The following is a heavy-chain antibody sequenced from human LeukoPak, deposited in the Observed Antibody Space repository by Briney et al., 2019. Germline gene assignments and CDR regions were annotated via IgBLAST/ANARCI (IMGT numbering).Heavy chain of an antibody. J-gene: IGHJ4*02. V-gene: IGHV3-53*01. CDR3: ARLYYYVSGTYSRYFDY. CDR2: IYSGGTT. D-gene: IGHD3-10*01. Sequence: PGGSLRLSCAASGFTVSSNYMTWVRQAPGKGLEWVSIIYSGGTTYYAVSVKGRFTISRDNSKNTLYLQMNSLRAEDTAVYYCARLYYYVSGTYSRYFDYWGQGTLVTVSS. CDR1: GFTVSSNY.